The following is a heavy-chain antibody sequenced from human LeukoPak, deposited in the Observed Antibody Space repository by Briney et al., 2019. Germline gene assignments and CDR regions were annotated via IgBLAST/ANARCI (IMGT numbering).Heavy chain of an antibody. V-gene: IGHV5-51*01. CDR1: GYTFDIYW. J-gene: IGHJ6*02. CDR3: ASRNYGARLRGDGWDV. D-gene: IGHD4/OR15-4a*01. CDR2: IYPDDSNT. Sequence: GESLKISCKGSGYTFDIYWIAWVRQMPAKGLEWMGIIYPDDSNTRYSLSFQGQVTISADKSINTAYLQWRSLKASDTATHYCASRNYGARLRGDGWDVWGQGTTVTVSS.